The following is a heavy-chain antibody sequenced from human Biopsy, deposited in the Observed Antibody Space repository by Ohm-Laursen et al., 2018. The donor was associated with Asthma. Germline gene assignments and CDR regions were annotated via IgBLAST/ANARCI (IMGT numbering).Heavy chain of an antibody. CDR3: ARTFHFWSPYHAEHYQL. D-gene: IGHD3-3*02. CDR1: GFTFGNFW. J-gene: IGHJ1*01. Sequence: SLRLSCAASGFTFGNFWMSWARQTPGKGLEWVANIKHDGSEKNHVDSLEGRFTISRDNAKNSLYLQMNSLRAEDTAVYYCARTFHFWSPYHAEHYQLWGQGTLVTVSS. V-gene: IGHV3-7*01. CDR2: IKHDGSEK.